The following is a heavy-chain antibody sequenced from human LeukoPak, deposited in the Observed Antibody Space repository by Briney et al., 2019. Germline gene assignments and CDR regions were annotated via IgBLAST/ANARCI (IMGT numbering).Heavy chain of an antibody. D-gene: IGHD1-26*01. CDR1: GFTVSNDY. V-gene: IGHV3-53*01. CDR2: FYSGAST. CDR3: ARYSGSYPYYLDY. J-gene: IGHJ4*02. Sequence: GGSLRLSCAASGFTVSNDYMTWVRQVPGKGLEWVSVFYSGASTYYADSVKGRFTISRDKSKNTLFLQMNSLRAEDTAVYYCARYSGSYPYYLDYWGQGTLVTVSS.